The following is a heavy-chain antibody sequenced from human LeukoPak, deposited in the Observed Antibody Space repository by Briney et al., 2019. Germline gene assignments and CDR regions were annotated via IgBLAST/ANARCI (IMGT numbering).Heavy chain of an antibody. CDR1: GYTFTNYA. D-gene: IGHD3-22*01. Sequence: ASVKVSCKASGYTFTNYAIHWVRRAPGQRLEWMGWIHAGNGDTKSSQKFQYRVTITRDTSASTAYMELSSLRSEDTAVYYCARGALYYYDPSGRYYYYGMDVWGQGTTVTVSS. CDR3: ARGALYYYDPSGRYYYYGMDV. J-gene: IGHJ6*02. V-gene: IGHV1-3*01. CDR2: IHAGNGDT.